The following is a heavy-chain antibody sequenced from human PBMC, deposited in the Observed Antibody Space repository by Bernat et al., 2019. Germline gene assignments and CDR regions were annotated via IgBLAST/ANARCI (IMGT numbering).Heavy chain of an antibody. J-gene: IGHJ5*02. D-gene: IGHD3-16*02. CDR2: INHSGST. CDR3: AGGRFVGGSYRYLHNWFDP. V-gene: IGHV4-34*01. Sequence: QVQLQQWGAGLLKPSETLSLTCAVYGGSFSGYYWSWIRQPPGKGLEWIGEINHSGSTNYNPSLKSRVTISVGTSKNQFSLKLSSVTAADTAVYYCAGGRFVGGSYRYLHNWFDPWGQGTLVTVSS. CDR1: GGSFSGYY.